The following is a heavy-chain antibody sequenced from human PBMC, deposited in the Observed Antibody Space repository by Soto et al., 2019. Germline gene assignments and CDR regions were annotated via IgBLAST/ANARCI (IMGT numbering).Heavy chain of an antibody. V-gene: IGHV3-23*01. Sequence: PGGSLRLSCAASGFTFSSYAMSWVRQAPGKGLEWVSAISGSGGSTYYADSVKGRFTISRDNSKNTLYLQMNSLRAEDTAVYYCAKAPWDDFWSGYYTFPGYFDYWGQGTLVTVSS. CDR1: GFTFSSYA. D-gene: IGHD3-3*01. CDR3: AKAPWDDFWSGYYTFPGYFDY. J-gene: IGHJ4*02. CDR2: ISGSGGST.